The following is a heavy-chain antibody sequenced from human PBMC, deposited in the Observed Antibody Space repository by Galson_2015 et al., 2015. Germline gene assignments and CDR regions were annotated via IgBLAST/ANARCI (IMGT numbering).Heavy chain of an antibody. CDR3: ARVERSDYYYGMDV. CDR1: GFTVSSNY. J-gene: IGHJ6*02. CDR2: IYSGGST. Sequence: SLRLSCAASGFTVSSNYMSWVRQAPGKGLEWVSVIYSGGSTYYADSVKGRFTISRDNSKNTLYLQMNSLRAVDTAVYYCARVERSDYYYGMDVWGQGTTVTVSS. V-gene: IGHV3-53*01.